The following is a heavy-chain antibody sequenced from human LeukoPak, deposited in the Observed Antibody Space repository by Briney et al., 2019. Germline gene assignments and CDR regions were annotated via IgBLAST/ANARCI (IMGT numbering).Heavy chain of an antibody. V-gene: IGHV4-34*01. CDR3: ARHYQFDY. CDR1: GGSFSGYY. D-gene: IGHD2-2*01. Sequence: MTSETLSLTCAVYGGSFSGYYWSWIRQPPGKGLEWIGEINHSGSTNYNPSLKSRVTISVDTSKNQFSLKLSSVTAADTAVYYCARHYQFDYWGQGTLVTVSS. CDR2: INHSGST. J-gene: IGHJ4*02.